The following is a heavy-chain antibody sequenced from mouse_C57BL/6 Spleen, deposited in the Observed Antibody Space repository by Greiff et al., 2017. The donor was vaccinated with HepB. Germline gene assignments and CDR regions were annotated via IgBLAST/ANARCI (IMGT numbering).Heavy chain of an antibody. Sequence: VQLKQSGPGLVKPSQSLSLTCSVTGYSITSGYYWNWIRQFPGNKLEWMGYISYDGSNNYNPSLKNRISITRDTSKNQFFLKLNSVTTEDTATYYCARDRTGSAWFAYWGQGTLVTVSA. CDR3: ARDRTGSAWFAY. CDR2: ISYDGSN. V-gene: IGHV3-6*01. D-gene: IGHD4-1*01. CDR1: GYSITSGYY. J-gene: IGHJ3*01.